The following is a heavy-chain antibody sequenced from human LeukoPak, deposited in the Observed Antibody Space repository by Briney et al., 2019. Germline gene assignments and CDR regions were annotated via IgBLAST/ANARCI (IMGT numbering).Heavy chain of an antibody. J-gene: IGHJ4*02. V-gene: IGHV3-48*03. D-gene: IGHD4-17*01. CDR1: GFTFSSYE. CDR3: ARAVLGDYGVSFDY. Sequence: GGSLRLSCAASGFTFSSYEMNWVRQAPGKGLGWVSYISISGSTIYYSDSVNGRFTIYRDHAKNSLYLQMNSLRAEDTAVYYCARAVLGDYGVSFDYWGQGTLVTVSS. CDR2: ISISGSTI.